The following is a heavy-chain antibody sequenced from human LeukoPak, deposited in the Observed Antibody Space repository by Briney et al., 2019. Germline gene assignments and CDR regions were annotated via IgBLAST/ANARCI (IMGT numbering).Heavy chain of an antibody. CDR3: ARGGYSYGYPFDY. CDR1: GGSISSYY. D-gene: IGHD5-18*01. Sequence: SETLSLTCTVSGGSISSYYWSWVRQPPGKGREWIGYIYYSGSTDYSPSLKSRVSISVDTSKNQFSLKLSSVTAADTAVYYCARGGYSYGYPFDYWGQGTLVTVSS. V-gene: IGHV4-59*12. CDR2: IYYSGST. J-gene: IGHJ4*02.